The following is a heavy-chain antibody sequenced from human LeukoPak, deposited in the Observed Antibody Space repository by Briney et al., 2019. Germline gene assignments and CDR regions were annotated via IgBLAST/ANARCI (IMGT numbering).Heavy chain of an antibody. CDR1: GYTFTGYY. CDR3: ARAYYSSGWQDY. D-gene: IGHD6-19*01. Sequence: ASVKVSCKASGYTFTGYYMHWVRQAPGQGLEWMGWINPNSGGTNYAQKFQGRVTMTRDTSISTAYMELSRLRSDDTAVYCCARAYYSSGWQDYWGQGTLVTVSS. CDR2: INPNSGGT. J-gene: IGHJ4*02. V-gene: IGHV1-2*02.